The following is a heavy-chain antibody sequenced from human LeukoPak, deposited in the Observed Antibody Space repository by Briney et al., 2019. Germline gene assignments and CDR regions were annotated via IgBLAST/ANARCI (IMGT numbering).Heavy chain of an antibody. CDR2: ISAYNGNT. V-gene: IGHV1-18*01. Sequence: GASVKVSCKASGYTFTSYGISWVRQAPGQGLEWIGWISAYNGNTNYAQKLQGRVTMTTDTSTSTAYMELRSLRSDDTAVYYCARDLTYYYGSGSYLPDYWGQGTLVTVS. CDR1: GYTFTSYG. CDR3: ARDLTYYYGSGSYLPDY. J-gene: IGHJ4*02. D-gene: IGHD3-10*01.